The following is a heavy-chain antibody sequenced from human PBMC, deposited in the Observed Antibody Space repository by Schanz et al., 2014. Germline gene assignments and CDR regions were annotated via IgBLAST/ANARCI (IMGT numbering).Heavy chain of an antibody. CDR3: AKGMGYCSGGTCYDYYYYGLDV. Sequence: EVQLLESGGGLVQPGGSLRLSCAASGFTFSSYAMSWVRQAPGKGLEWVSYISGTTTYTNYADSVKGRFTISRDNSKNTLYRQMNSLSADDTAVFYCAKGMGYCSGGTCYDYYYYGLDVWGQGTTVTVSS. D-gene: IGHD2-15*01. CDR1: GFTFSSYA. J-gene: IGHJ6*02. CDR2: ISGTTTYT. V-gene: IGHV3-23*01.